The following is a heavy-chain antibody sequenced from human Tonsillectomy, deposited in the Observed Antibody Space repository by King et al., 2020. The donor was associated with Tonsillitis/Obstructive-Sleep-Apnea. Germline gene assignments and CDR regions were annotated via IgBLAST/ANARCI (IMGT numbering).Heavy chain of an antibody. CDR1: GFSFSNYA. Sequence: VQLQESGGGVVQPGRSLRLSCAASGFSFSNYAMNWVRQAPGKGLEWVAVISYDGSDIYYADSVNGPFTISRDISKNTLYLQMNSLRAEDTAVYYCARGGVTSTHWYFDYWGQGTLVTVSS. CDR2: ISYDGSDI. CDR3: ARGGVTSTHWYFDY. J-gene: IGHJ4*02. D-gene: IGHD4-17*01. V-gene: IGHV3-30*01.